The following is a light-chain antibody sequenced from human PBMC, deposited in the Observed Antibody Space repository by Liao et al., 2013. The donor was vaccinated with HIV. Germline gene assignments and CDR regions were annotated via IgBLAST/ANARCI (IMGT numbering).Light chain of an antibody. Sequence: SYELTQPPSVSVSPGQTASITCSGDKLGDKYACWYQQKPGQAPLLVINYDTDRPSGIPERFSGSNSGNTATLTISRVEAGDEADYYCQVWDSSSDHSYVFGTGTKVTVL. J-gene: IGLJ1*01. CDR3: QVWDSSSDHSYV. CDR1: KLGDKY. CDR2: YDT. V-gene: IGLV3-1*01.